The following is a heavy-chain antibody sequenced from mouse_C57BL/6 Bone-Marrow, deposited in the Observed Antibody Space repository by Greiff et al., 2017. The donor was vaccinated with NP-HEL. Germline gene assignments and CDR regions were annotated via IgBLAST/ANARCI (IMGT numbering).Heavy chain of an antibody. Sequence: QVQLQQPGAELVRPGSSVKLSCKASGYTFTSYWMHWVKQRPIQGLEWIGNIDTSDSDTHYNQKFKDKATLTVDKSSSTAYMQLSSLTSEDTAVYYAASSGYSNYTWFAYWGQGTLVTVSA. CDR3: ASSGYSNYTWFAY. D-gene: IGHD2-5*01. V-gene: IGHV1-52*01. J-gene: IGHJ3*01. CDR2: IDTSDSDT. CDR1: GYTFTSYW.